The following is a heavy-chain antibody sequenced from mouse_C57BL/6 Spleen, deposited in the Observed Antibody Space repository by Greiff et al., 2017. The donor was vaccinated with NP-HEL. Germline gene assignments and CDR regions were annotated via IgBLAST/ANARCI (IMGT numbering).Heavy chain of an antibody. J-gene: IGHJ2*01. CDR1: GFTFSSYG. CDR3: ARRGYSNYFDY. D-gene: IGHD2-5*01. Sequence: EVQLQESGGDLVKPGGSLKLSCAASGFTFSSYGMSWVRQTPDKRLEWVATISSGGSYTYYLDSVKGRFTISRDNAKNTLYLQMSSLKSEDTAMYYCARRGYSNYFDYWGQGTTLTVSS. CDR2: ISSGGSYT. V-gene: IGHV5-6*01.